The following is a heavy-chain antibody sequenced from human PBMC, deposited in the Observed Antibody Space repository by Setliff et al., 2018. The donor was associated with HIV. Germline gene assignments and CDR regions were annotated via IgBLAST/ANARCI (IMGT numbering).Heavy chain of an antibody. D-gene: IGHD2-21*01. Sequence: SETLSLTCAVYGGAFNGYYWTWIRQSPGRGLEWIGEINHKGVTNYSPSLMRRATISAETSKNQFSLRLSSVTAADTALYFCTRAQIAAPRPFDYWGQGTLGTVPQ. CDR3: TRAQIAAPRPFDY. CDR1: GGAFNGYY. CDR2: INHKGVT. V-gene: IGHV4-34*01. J-gene: IGHJ4*02.